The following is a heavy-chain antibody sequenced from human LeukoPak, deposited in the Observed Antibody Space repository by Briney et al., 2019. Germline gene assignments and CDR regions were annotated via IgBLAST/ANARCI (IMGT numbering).Heavy chain of an antibody. V-gene: IGHV1-46*01. J-gene: IGHJ1*01. CDR1: GYTFTDHY. CDR3: ARVRCSSTSCYNDPKYFQH. D-gene: IGHD2-2*01. CDR2: INPVGGGT. Sequence: GASVKVSCKASGYTFTDHYMHWVRQAPGQGLEWMGIINPVGGGTTYAQHFQGRVTMTRDTSTSTAYMELRSLRSDDTAVYYCARVRCSSTSCYNDPKYFQHWGQGTLVTVSS.